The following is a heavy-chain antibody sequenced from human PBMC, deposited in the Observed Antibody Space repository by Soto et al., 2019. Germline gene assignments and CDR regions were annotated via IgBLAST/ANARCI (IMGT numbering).Heavy chain of an antibody. J-gene: IGHJ3*02. CDR1: GGSISSYY. Sequence: SETLSLTCTVSGGSISSYYWSWIRQPPGKGLEWIGYIYYSGSTNYNPSLKSRVTISVDTSKNQFSLKLSSVTAADTAVYYCARVLHAGGAFDIWGQGTMVPVSS. D-gene: IGHD3-16*01. V-gene: IGHV4-59*01. CDR2: IYYSGST. CDR3: ARVLHAGGAFDI.